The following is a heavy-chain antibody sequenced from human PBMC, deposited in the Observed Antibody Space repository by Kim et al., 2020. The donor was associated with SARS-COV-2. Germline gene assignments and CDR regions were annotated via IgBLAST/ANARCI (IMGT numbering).Heavy chain of an antibody. CDR1: GFTFTSYA. CDR2: ITGSGDTT. V-gene: IGHV3-23*01. Sequence: GSLRLSCAASGFTFTSYALSWVRQAPGKGLEWLSTITGSGDTTYYADSVKGRFIISRDNSKNTLYLQMNSLRAEDTAIYYCAKRYNSNSGSFEYWGQGTLVTVSS. J-gene: IGHJ4*02. D-gene: IGHD3-10*01. CDR3: AKRYNSNSGSFEY.